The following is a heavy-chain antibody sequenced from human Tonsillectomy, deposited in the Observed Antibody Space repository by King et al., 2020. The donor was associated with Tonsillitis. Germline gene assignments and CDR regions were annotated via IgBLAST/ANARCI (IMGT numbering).Heavy chain of an antibody. D-gene: IGHD6-13*01. Sequence: QLVQSGGEVKKPGSSVKVSCKASGGAFSTYTISWVRLAPGQGLEWMGGIIPIFAASNYAQKFQGRVTFTADESSSTAYMELSSLKSEDTAVYYCARYFNQQLVHWGQGTLVTVSS. CDR3: ARYFNQQLVH. J-gene: IGHJ4*02. CDR2: IIPIFAAS. V-gene: IGHV1-69*01. CDR1: GGAFSTYT.